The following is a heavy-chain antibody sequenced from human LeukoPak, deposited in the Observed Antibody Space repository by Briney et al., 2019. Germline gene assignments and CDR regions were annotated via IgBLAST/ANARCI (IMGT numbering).Heavy chain of an antibody. CDR3: ARALIGWYEGGGYFDY. CDR2: INPNSGGT. J-gene: IGHJ4*02. Sequence: GASVKVSCKASGYTFTGYYMHWVRQAPGQGLEWMGWINPNSGGTNYAQKFQGRVTMTRDTSISTAYMELSRLRSDDTAVYYCARALIGWYEGGGYFDYWGQGTLVTVSS. V-gene: IGHV1-2*02. D-gene: IGHD6-19*01. CDR1: GYTFTGYY.